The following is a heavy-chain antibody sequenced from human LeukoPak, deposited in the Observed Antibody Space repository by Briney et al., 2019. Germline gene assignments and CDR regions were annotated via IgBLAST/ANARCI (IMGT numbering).Heavy chain of an antibody. J-gene: IGHJ3*01. CDR2: ISGSGGST. Sequence: PGGSLRLSRAASGFTFSSYAMSWVRQAPGKGLEWVSAISGSGGSTYYPGSVKGRFTISRENAKNSLYLQMNSLRAEDTAVYYCARVASHSTGDALDLRGQGTTVTVSS. V-gene: IGHV3-23*01. D-gene: IGHD2/OR15-2a*01. CDR3: ARVASHSTGDALDL. CDR1: GFTFSSYA.